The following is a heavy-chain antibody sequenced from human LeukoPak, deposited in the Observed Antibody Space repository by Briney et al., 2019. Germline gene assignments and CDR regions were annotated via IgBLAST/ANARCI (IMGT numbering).Heavy chain of an antibody. CDR3: ARGRPQSGYSWFLY. D-gene: IGHD5-18*01. J-gene: IGHJ4*02. CDR1: GGSFSGYY. V-gene: IGHV4-34*01. CDR2: INHSGST. Sequence: SETLSLTCAVYGGSFSGYYWNWIRQPPGKGLEWIGEINHSGSTNYNPSLKSRVTISVDTSKNQFSLKLSSVTAADTAVYYCARGRPQSGYSWFLYWGQGTLVTVSS.